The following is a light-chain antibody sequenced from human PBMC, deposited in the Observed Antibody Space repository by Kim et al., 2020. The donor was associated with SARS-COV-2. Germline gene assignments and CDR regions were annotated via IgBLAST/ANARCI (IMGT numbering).Light chain of an antibody. V-gene: IGLV1-47*01. J-gene: IGLJ3*02. CDR3: AAWDDSLSGWV. Sequence: QSVLTQPPSASGTPGQRVTISCSGSSSNIGSNYVYWYQQLPGTAPKLLIYRNNQRPSWGPDRFSGSKSATSASLAISGLRSEDEADYYCAAWDDSLSGWVFGGGTKLTVL. CDR1: SSNIGSNY. CDR2: RNN.